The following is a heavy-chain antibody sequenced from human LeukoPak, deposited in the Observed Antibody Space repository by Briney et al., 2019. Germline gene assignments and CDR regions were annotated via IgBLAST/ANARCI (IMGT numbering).Heavy chain of an antibody. CDR1: GFTFSDYY. Sequence: GGSLRLSCAASGFTFSDYYMIWIRQAPGKGLEWVSYISSGGGPIYYADSVKGRFTISRDNAKNSLYLQMNSLRADGTAVYYCARSIDYGAFDIWGQGTMVTVSS. J-gene: IGHJ3*02. CDR2: ISSGGGPI. CDR3: ARSIDYGAFDI. V-gene: IGHV3-11*01. D-gene: IGHD4-17*01.